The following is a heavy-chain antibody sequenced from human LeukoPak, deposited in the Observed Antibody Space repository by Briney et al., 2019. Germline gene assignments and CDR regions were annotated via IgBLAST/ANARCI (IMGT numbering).Heavy chain of an antibody. D-gene: IGHD2-2*01. V-gene: IGHV1-2*02. Sequence: ASVTVSRKASGYTFTGYYMHWVRQAPGQGREWMGWINPNSGGTNYAQKFQGRVTMTRDTSISTAYMELSRLRSDDTAVYYCALLGAVPAERLGARDYYYYMDVWGKGTTVTVSS. CDR1: GYTFTGYY. CDR3: ALLGAVPAERLGARDYYYYMDV. CDR2: INPNSGGT. J-gene: IGHJ6*03.